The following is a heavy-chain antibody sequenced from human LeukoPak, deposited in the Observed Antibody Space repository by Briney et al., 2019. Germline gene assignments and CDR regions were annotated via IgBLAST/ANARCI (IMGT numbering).Heavy chain of an antibody. CDR3: AKSGYVYY. Sequence: SGGSLRLSCVVSGFTFSSYAMGWVRQAPGKWLEWVSTISGSGGSTFYADSVKGRFTISRDNSKNTLYLQMNSLRAEDTAVYYCAKSGYVYYWGQGTLVTVSS. V-gene: IGHV3-23*01. CDR2: ISGSGGST. D-gene: IGHD5-12*01. CDR1: GFTFSSYA. J-gene: IGHJ4*02.